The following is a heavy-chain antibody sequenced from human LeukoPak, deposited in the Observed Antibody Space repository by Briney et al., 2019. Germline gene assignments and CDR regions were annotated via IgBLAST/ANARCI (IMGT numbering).Heavy chain of an antibody. D-gene: IGHD3-16*01. Sequence: ASVKGSCKASGYTFTGSGWYLYWLRHDPGQGLECVGWIHSNNVATLYAQKFPGRVAMTTDTSISTAYMELSRLRPDDTGMYYCARDGPAQMLDFDYWGQGTLVTVSS. V-gene: IGHV1-2*02. CDR2: IHSNNVAT. CDR3: ARDGPAQMLDFDY. CDR1: GYTFTGSGWY. J-gene: IGHJ4*02.